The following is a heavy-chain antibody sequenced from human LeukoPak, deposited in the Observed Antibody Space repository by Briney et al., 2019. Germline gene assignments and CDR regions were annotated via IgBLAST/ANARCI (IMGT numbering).Heavy chain of an antibody. J-gene: IGHJ4*02. CDR3: ARDYDYVWGSYRLDY. D-gene: IGHD3-16*02. Sequence: SETLSLTCTVSGGSISSSSCYWGWIRQPPGKGLEWIGSIYYSGSTYYNPSLKSRVTISVDTSKNQFSLKLSSVTAADTAVYYCARDYDYVWGSYRLDYWGQGTLVTVSS. CDR2: IYYSGST. V-gene: IGHV4-39*07. CDR1: GGSISSSSCY.